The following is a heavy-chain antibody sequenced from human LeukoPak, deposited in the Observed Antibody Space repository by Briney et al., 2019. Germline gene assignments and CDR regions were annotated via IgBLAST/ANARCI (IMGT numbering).Heavy chain of an antibody. CDR3: ARALRVRATDAFDI. V-gene: IGHV3-21*01. J-gene: IGHJ3*02. Sequence: PGGSLRLSCAASGFTFSSYSMNWVRQAPGKGLEWVSSISSSSSYIYYADSVKGRFTISRDNAKNSLYLQMNSLRAEDTAVYYCARALRVRATDAFDIWGQGTMVTVSS. D-gene: IGHD3-22*01. CDR2: ISSSSSYI. CDR1: GFTFSSYS.